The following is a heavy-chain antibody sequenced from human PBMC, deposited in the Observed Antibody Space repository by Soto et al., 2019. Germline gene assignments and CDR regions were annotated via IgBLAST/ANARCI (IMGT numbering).Heavy chain of an antibody. Sequence: QVQLVQSGAEVKKPGSSVKVSCKASGGTFSSYAISWVRQAPGQGLEWMGGIIPIFGTANYAQKFQGRVTMTPDESTGTASMELSTLRSEDPAVYYGASLFSPKRAGMDLWGQGTTVTVSS. D-gene: IGHD3-3*01. CDR2: IIPIFGTA. J-gene: IGHJ6*02. V-gene: IGHV1-69*01. CDR1: GGTFSSYA. CDR3: ASLFSPKRAGMDL.